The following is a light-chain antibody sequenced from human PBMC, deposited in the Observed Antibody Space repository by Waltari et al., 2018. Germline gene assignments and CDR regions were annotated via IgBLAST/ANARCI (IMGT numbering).Light chain of an antibody. CDR3: QQSYSTPPT. J-gene: IGKJ1*01. V-gene: IGKV1-39*01. Sequence: DIQMTQSPPSLSASVGDRVTITCRASQSISTSLNWYQQKPGKAPNLLIYVASSLQSGVPSRFSGSGSGTDFTLTISSLQPEDFATYYCQQSYSTPPTFGQGTKVEVK. CDR1: QSISTS. CDR2: VAS.